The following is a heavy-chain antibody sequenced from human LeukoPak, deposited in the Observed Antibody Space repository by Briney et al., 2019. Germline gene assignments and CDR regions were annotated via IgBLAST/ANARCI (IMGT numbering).Heavy chain of an antibody. V-gene: IGHV3-33*01. J-gene: IGHJ6*02. CDR1: GFTFSSYG. CDR3: ARDQAPYDSSGYFSV. CDR2: IWYDGSNK. Sequence: QPGRSLRLSCAGSGFTFSSYGMHRVRQAPGKGLEWVAVIWYDGSNKYYADSVKGRFAISRDNSKNTLYLQMNSLRAEHTAVYYCARDQAPYDSSGYFSVWGQGTTVTVSS. D-gene: IGHD3-22*01.